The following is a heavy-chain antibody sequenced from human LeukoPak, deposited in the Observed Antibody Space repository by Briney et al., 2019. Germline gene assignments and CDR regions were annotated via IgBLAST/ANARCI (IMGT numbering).Heavy chain of an antibody. CDR2: IYYSGST. V-gene: IGHV4-59*08. CDR1: GGSISSYY. CDR3: AATGYSYNY. J-gene: IGHJ4*02. Sequence: SETLSLTCTVPGGSISSYYWSWIRQPPGKGLEWIGYIYYSGSTNYNPSLKSRVTISVDTSKNQFSLKLSSVTAADTAVYYCAATGYSYNYWGQGTLVTVSS. D-gene: IGHD4-11*01.